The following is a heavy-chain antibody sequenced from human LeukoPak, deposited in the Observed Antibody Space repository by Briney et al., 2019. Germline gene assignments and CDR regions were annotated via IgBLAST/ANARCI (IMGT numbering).Heavy chain of an antibody. J-gene: IGHJ3*02. CDR3: ARFIASLGPDAFVI. V-gene: IGHV3-11*04. D-gene: IGHD5/OR15-5a*01. CDR2: ISSSGISI. CDR1: GFILSDYY. Sequence: PGGSLRLSCAASGFILSDYYMSWIRQVPGKGLEWISYISSSGISIYYADSVKGRFTISRDNAKNSLYLQMSSLRADETAVYFCARFIASLGPDAFVIWGQRTLVTVSS.